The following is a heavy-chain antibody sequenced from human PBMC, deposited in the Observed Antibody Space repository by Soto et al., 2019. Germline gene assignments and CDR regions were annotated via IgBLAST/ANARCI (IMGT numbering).Heavy chain of an antibody. Sequence: PGGSVRLSCAASGFTFSSYAMSWVRQAPGKGLEWVSAISGSGGSTYYADSVKGRFTISRDNSKNTLYLQMNSLRAEDTAVYYCAKVWSLSFSGVGAFDIWGQGTMVTVSS. J-gene: IGHJ3*02. CDR2: ISGSGGST. D-gene: IGHD3-3*01. V-gene: IGHV3-23*01. CDR1: GFTFSSYA. CDR3: AKVWSLSFSGVGAFDI.